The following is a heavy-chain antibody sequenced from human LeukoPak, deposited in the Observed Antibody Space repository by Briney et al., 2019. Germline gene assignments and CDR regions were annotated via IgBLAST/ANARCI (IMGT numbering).Heavy chain of an antibody. Sequence: PGGSLRLSCAASGFTFSSYAMSWVRQAPGKGLELVSAISGSGGSTYYADSVKGRFTISRDNSKNTLYLQMNSLRAEDTAVYYCAKDGYCSSTSCYPNWFDPWGQGTLVTVSS. CDR3: AKDGYCSSTSCYPNWFDP. CDR1: GFTFSSYA. V-gene: IGHV3-23*01. J-gene: IGHJ5*02. CDR2: ISGSGGST. D-gene: IGHD2-2*01.